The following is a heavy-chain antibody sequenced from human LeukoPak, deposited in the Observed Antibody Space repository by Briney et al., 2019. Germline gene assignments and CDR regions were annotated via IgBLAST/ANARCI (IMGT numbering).Heavy chain of an antibody. D-gene: IGHD2-8*01. CDR1: GFTFSSYA. CDR2: FSGSGGTT. CDR3: ANGNRCTSPNCLGYYYFYMDV. J-gene: IGHJ6*03. Sequence: GGSLRLSCAASGFTFSSYATNWVRQAPGRGLEWVSGFSGSGGTTYYADSVKGRFTISRDNSKNTLYLQMNSLRAEDTAVYYCANGNRCTSPNCLGYYYFYMDVWGKGTTVTVSS. V-gene: IGHV3-23*01.